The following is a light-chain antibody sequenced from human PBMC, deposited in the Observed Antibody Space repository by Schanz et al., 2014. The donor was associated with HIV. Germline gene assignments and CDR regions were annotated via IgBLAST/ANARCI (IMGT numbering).Light chain of an antibody. J-gene: IGLJ2*01. CDR3: SSYTTSSTLV. CDR2: DVT. Sequence: QSVLTQPASVSGSLGQSITISCTGTSGDVGRYDYVSWYQQHPGKAPKLMIYDVTYRPSGISNRFSGSKSGYTASLTISGLQADDEADYYCSSYTTSSTLVFGGGTKLTVL. V-gene: IGLV2-14*03. CDR1: SGDVGRYDY.